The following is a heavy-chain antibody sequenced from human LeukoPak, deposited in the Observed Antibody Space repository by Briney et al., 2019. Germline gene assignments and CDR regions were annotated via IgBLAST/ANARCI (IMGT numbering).Heavy chain of an antibody. CDR1: GGSFSGYY. J-gene: IGHJ4*02. V-gene: IGHV4-34*01. D-gene: IGHD4-23*01. Sequence: PSETLSLTCAVYGGSFSGYYWSWIRQPPGKGLEWIGEINHSGSTNYNPSLKSRVTISVDTSKNQFSLKLSSVTAADTAVYYCARGRILGNNFDYWGQGTLVTVSS. CDR2: INHSGST. CDR3: ARGRILGNNFDY.